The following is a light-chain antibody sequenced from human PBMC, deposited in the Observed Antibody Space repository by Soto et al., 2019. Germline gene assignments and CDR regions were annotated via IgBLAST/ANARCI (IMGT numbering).Light chain of an antibody. J-gene: IGKJ1*01. CDR1: QSISNF. CDR2: AAS. V-gene: IGKV1-39*01. Sequence: DIQMTQSPSSLSASVGDRVTITCRASQSISNFLNWYQQRQGQVPKLLIYAASTLHTGVPSRFSGSGSGTDFTLTITSLQPEDFTTYYCQQSHSTPPKFGQGTKVDIK. CDR3: QQSHSTPPK.